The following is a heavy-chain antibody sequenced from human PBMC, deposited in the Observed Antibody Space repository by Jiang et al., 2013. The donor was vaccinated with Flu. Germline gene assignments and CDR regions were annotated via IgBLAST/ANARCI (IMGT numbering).Heavy chain of an antibody. J-gene: IGHJ3*02. CDR3: ARDQSSYMTTGPVDAFDI. Sequence: SSISSSSSYIYYADSVKGRFTISRDNAKNSLYLQMNSLRAEDTAVYYCARDQSSYMTTGPVDAFDIWGQGTMVTVSS. V-gene: IGHV3-21*01. D-gene: IGHD1-1*01. CDR2: ISSSSSYI.